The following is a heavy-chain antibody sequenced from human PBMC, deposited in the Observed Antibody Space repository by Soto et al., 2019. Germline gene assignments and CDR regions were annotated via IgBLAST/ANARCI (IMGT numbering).Heavy chain of an antibody. J-gene: IGHJ4*02. CDR2: INPNSGGT. Sequence: ASVKVSCKASGYTFTVYYMHCVRQAPGQGLEWMGWINPNSGGTNYAQKFQGRVTMTRDTSISTAYMELSRLRSDDTAVYYCARDSSGWIDYWGQGTLVTVSS. CDR1: GYTFTVYY. V-gene: IGHV1-2*02. D-gene: IGHD6-19*01. CDR3: ARDSSGWIDY.